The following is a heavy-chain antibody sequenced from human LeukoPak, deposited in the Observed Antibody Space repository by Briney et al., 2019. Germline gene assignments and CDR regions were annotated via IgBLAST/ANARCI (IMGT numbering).Heavy chain of an antibody. CDR3: ARELGGYSYGYDDY. D-gene: IGHD5-18*01. CDR2: ISAYNGNT. CDR1: GYTFTSYG. V-gene: IGHV1-18*01. J-gene: IGHJ4*02. Sequence: ASVKVSCKSSGYTFTSYGISWVRQAPGQGLEWMGWISAYNGNTNYAQKLQGRVTMTTDTSTSTAYMELRSLRSDDTAVYYCARELGGYSYGYDDYWGQGTLVTVSS.